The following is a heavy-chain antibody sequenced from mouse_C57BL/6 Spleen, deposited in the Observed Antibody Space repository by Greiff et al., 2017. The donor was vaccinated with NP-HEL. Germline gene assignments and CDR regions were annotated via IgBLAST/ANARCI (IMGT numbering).Heavy chain of an antibody. CDR1: GYAFSSSW. CDR2: IYPGDGDT. V-gene: IGHV1-82*01. J-gene: IGHJ2*01. CDR3: AREENYSNFY. Sequence: VQLQESGPELVKPGASVKISCKASGYAFSSSWMNWVKQRPGKGLEWIGRIYPGDGDTNYNGKFKGKATLTADKSSSTAYMQLSSLTSEDSAVYFYAREENYSNFYWGQGTTLTVSS. D-gene: IGHD2-5*01.